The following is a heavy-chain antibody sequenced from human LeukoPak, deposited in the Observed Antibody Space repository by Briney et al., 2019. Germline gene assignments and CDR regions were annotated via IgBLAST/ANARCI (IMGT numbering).Heavy chain of an antibody. V-gene: IGHV3-74*03. D-gene: IGHD2-15*01. CDR2: INGDGSNT. CDR1: GFTFSSHW. Sequence: GGSLRLSCAASGFTFSSHWMHWVRQAPGKGLVWVSRINGDGSNTTYADSVKGRFTISRDKAKNTLYLQMNSLRAEDTAVYHCARSKSWYSTYAFDIWGQGTMVTVSS. CDR3: ARSKSWYSTYAFDI. J-gene: IGHJ3*02.